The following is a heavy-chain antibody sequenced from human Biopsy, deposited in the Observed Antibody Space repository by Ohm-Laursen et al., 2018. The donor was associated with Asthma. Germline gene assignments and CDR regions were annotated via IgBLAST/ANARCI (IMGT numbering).Heavy chain of an antibody. Sequence: SVSVSRKAPGGSFSNLAISWARQAPRHGLEWLGWIMTVFGTTNCAQKIQGRVTINAEESTSTAYMEVTSLRSEDPAIYYCARCQVGYSSGWSLLLKKIYYTGMDVWGQGTAVTVSS. CDR2: IMTVFGTT. CDR1: GGSFSNLA. CDR3: ARCQVGYSSGWSLLLKKIYYTGMDV. V-gene: IGHV1-69*01. D-gene: IGHD6-19*01. J-gene: IGHJ6*02.